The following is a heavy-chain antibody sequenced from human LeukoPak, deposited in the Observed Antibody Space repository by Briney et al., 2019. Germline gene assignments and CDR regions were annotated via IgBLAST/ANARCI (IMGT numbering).Heavy chain of an antibody. CDR1: GFIFGDYA. D-gene: IGHD3-3*01. CDR2: IRSKAYGGTT. CDR3: SRARYRSFDFWSGLDP. V-gene: IGHV3-49*03. J-gene: IGHJ5*02. Sequence: GGSLRLSCTASGFIFGDYAMSWFRQAPGKGLEWVGFIRSKAYGGTTEYAASVKGRFTISRDDSKSIAYLQMNSLKTEDTAVYYCSRARYRSFDFWSGLDPWGQGTLVTVSS.